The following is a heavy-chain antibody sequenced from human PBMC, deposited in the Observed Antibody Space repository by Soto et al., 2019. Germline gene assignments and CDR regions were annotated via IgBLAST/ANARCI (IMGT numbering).Heavy chain of an antibody. CDR1: GDSVSSNSAA. J-gene: IGHJ4*02. V-gene: IGHV6-1*01. Sequence: SQTLSLTCAISGDSVSSNSAAWNWIRQSPSRGLEWLGRTYYRSKWYNDYALSVKSRITINPDTSKNQFSLHLNSVTPEDTAVYYCARASWVNPALVTLVDYWGQGTLVTVSS. D-gene: IGHD5-18*01. CDR3: ARASWVNPALVTLVDY. CDR2: TYYRSKWYN.